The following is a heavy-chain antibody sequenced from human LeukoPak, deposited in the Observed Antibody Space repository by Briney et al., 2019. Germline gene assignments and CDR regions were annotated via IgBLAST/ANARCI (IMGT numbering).Heavy chain of an antibody. Sequence: GGSLRLSCAASEFTIIRYWMHWVREAPGKGLVWVSNINNDGSITTYADSVKGRFTISRDNVKNTLFLQMNSLVAEDTALYYCARGWNTPPRRGFDIWGLGTMVTVSS. CDR1: EFTIIRYW. CDR2: INNDGSIT. D-gene: IGHD1/OR15-1a*01. CDR3: ARGWNTPPRRGFDI. J-gene: IGHJ3*02. V-gene: IGHV3-74*01.